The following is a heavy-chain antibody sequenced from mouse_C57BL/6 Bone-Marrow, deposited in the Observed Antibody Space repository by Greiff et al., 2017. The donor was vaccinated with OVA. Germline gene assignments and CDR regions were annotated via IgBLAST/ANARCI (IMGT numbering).Heavy chain of an antibody. D-gene: IGHD2-2*01. CDR3: ARCGWLRRWVAMDY. J-gene: IGHJ4*01. CDR2: INPNYGTT. CDR1: GYSFTDYN. V-gene: IGHV1-39*01. Sequence: VHVKQSGPELVKPGASVKISCKASGYSFTDYNMNWVKQSNGKSLEWIGVINPNYGTTSYNQKFKGKATLTVDQSSSTAYMQLNSLTSEDSAVYYCARCGWLRRWVAMDYWGQGTSVTVSS.